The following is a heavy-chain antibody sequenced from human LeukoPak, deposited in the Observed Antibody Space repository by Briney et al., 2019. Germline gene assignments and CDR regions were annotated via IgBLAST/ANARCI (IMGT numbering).Heavy chain of an antibody. Sequence: ASVKVSCKASGYSFTTYALHWVRQAPGQRPEWMGWITPGNGNTKYSQKFQGRVAITRDTTASTASLDLSSLRSEDPAVYYCAREAPSSTWSFDNWGQGTLVTVSS. D-gene: IGHD6-13*01. CDR1: GYSFTTYA. V-gene: IGHV1-3*01. CDR2: ITPGNGNT. J-gene: IGHJ4*02. CDR3: AREAPSSTWSFDN.